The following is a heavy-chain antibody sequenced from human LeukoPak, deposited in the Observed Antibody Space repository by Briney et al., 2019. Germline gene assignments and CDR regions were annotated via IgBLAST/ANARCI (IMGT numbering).Heavy chain of an antibody. Sequence: ASVKVSCKASGYTFTSYAMNWVRQAPGQGLEWMGWINTNTGNPTYAQGFTGRFVFSLDTSVSTAYLQISSLKAEDTAVYYCARVSIGSGNYYMDVWGKGTTVTVSS. CDR3: ARVSIGSGNYYMDV. CDR1: GYTFTSYA. D-gene: IGHD3-10*01. J-gene: IGHJ6*03. V-gene: IGHV7-4-1*02. CDR2: INTNTGNP.